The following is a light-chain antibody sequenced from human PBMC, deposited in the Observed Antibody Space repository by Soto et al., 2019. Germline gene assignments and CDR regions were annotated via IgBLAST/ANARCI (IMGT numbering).Light chain of an antibody. V-gene: IGKV3-20*01. J-gene: IGKJ1*01. CDR1: QTISSDY. CDR3: QQYVGWT. CDR2: GTS. Sequence: EIVLTQSPGTLSVSPGERATLFCRASQTISSDYLAWYQQKPGQAPSLLIYGTSSRATGIPDRFSGSGSGTDFTLTISRLEPEDSAIYYCQQYVGWTFGQGTKVEIK.